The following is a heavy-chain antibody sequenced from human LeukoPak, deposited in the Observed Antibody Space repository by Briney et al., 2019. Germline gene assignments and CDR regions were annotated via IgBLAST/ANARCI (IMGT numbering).Heavy chain of an antibody. CDR2: NNPDRGGT. D-gene: IGHD2-21*01. CDR3: VRRAYCGGDCYLFDY. V-gene: IGHV1-2*02. J-gene: IGHJ4*02. CDR1: GYTFTGYY. Sequence: ASVEVSCKASGYTFTGYYMHWVRQAPGQGLEWMGWNNPDRGGTNYAQKFQGRVTMTRDTSISTVYMELSRLRSDDTAVYYCVRRAYCGGDCYLFDYWGQGTLVTVSS.